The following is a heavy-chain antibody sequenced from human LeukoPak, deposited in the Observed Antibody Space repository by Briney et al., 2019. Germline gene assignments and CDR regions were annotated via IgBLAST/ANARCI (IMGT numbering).Heavy chain of an antibody. CDR3: ARGGDYGGYYYYYGMDV. J-gene: IGHJ6*01. D-gene: IGHD4-17*01. CDR1: GYSFTSYW. V-gene: IGHV5-51*01. Sequence: GESLKISCKGSGYSFTSYWIGWVRQMPGKGLGWVGIIYPGDSDTRYSPSLQGQVTISADKSISSAYLQWSSLKASDTAMYYCARGGDYGGYYYYYGMDVWGQGTTVTVSS. CDR2: IYPGDSDT.